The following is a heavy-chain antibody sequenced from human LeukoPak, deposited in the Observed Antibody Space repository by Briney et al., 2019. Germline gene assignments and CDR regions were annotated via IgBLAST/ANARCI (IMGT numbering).Heavy chain of an antibody. CDR3: AGGRGQWGNLFDP. J-gene: IGHJ5*02. CDR2: IYYSGST. D-gene: IGHD3-16*01. CDR1: GGSISSGDFY. Sequence: PSETLSLTCTVSGGSISSGDFYWSWIRQPPGKGLEWIGYIYYSGSTYYNPSLKSRITMSVDTSKNHFSLKLTSVTAADTAVYYCAGGRGQWGNLFDPWGQGTLVTVSS. V-gene: IGHV4-30-4*08.